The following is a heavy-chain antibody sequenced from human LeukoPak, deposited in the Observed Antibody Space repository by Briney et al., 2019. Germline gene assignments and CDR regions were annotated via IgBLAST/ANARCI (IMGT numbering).Heavy chain of an antibody. J-gene: IGHJ4*02. CDR1: GFTFSNYW. CDR3: ARDLSSSGWSFDY. CDR2: INSDGRST. V-gene: IGHV3-74*01. Sequence: GGSLRLSCAASGFTFSNYWMHWVRQAPGKGLVWVSRINSDGRSTNYADSVKGRFTISRDNAKNTLFSQMNSLRAEDAAVYYCARDLSSSGWSFDYWGQGTLVTVSS. D-gene: IGHD6-19*01.